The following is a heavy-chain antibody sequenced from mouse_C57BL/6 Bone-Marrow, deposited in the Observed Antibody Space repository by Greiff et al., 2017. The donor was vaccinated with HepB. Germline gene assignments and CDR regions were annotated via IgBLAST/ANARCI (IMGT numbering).Heavy chain of an antibody. CDR1: GFTFSDYY. CDR3: ARLDGYYGSAMDY. V-gene: IGHV5-12*01. CDR2: ISNGGGST. J-gene: IGHJ4*01. Sequence: EVNVVESGGGLVQPGGSLKLSCAASGFTFSDYYMYWVRQTPEKRLEWVAYISNGGGSTYYPDTVKGRFTISRDNAKNTLYLQMSRLKSEDTAMYYCARLDGYYGSAMDYWGQGTSVTVSS. D-gene: IGHD2-3*01.